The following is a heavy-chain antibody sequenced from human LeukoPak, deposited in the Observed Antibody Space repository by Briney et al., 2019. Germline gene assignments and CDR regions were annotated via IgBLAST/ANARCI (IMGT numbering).Heavy chain of an antibody. CDR1: GFTFSSYS. CDR2: ISSSSSTI. CDR3: ARDKRTGATTKFDY. D-gene: IGHD5-12*01. Sequence: GGSLRLSCAASGFTFSSYSMTWVRQAPGKGLEWVSYISSSSSTIYYADSVKGRFTISRDNAKNSLYLQMNSLRAEDTAVYYCARDKRTGATTKFDYWGQGTLVTVSS. J-gene: IGHJ4*02. V-gene: IGHV3-48*01.